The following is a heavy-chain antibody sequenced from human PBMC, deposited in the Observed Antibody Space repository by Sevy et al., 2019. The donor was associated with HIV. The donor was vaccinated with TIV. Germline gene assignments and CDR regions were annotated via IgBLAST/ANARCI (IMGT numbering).Heavy chain of an antibody. CDR2: IYYSGST. D-gene: IGHD4-4*01. J-gene: IGHJ6*02. CDR3: ARDKKTVTTHYGMDV. Sequence: SETLSITCTVSGGSVSSGSYYWSWIRQPPGKGLEWIGYIYYSGSTNYNPSLKSRVTISVDTSKNQFSLKLSSVTAADTAVYYCARDKKTVTTHYGMDVWGQGTTVTVSS. V-gene: IGHV4-61*01. CDR1: GGSVSSGSYY.